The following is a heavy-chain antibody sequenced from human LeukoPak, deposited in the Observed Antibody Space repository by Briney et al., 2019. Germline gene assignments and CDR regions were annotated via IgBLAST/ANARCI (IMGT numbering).Heavy chain of an antibody. V-gene: IGHV3-48*03. J-gene: IGHJ3*02. CDR2: ISSSGSTI. CDR1: GFTFSSYA. D-gene: IGHD3-16*02. CDR3: AIGGLYDYVWGSYRYKSAFDI. Sequence: GGSLRLSCAASGFTFSSYAMSWVRQAPGKGLEWVSYISSSGSTIYYADSVKGRFTISRDNAKNSLSLQMNSLRAEDTAVYYCAIGGLYDYVWGSYRYKSAFDIWGQGTMVTVSS.